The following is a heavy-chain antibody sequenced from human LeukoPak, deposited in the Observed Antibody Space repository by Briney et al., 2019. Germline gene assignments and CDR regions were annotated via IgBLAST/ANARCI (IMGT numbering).Heavy chain of an antibody. V-gene: IGHV1-2*02. J-gene: IGHJ3*02. CDR1: GYTFTGYY. CDR2: INPNSGDT. CDR3: ARDPINGSHDAFDI. Sequence: ASVKVSCKASGYTFTGYYMHWVRQAPGQGLEWMAWINPNSGDTNYAQKFQGRVTMTRDTSISTAYMELSRLRSDDSAVYYCARDPINGSHDAFDIWSQGTMVTVSS.